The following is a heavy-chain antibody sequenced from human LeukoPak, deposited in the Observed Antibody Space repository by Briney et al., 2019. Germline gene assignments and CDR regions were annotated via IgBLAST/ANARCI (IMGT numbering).Heavy chain of an antibody. V-gene: IGHV1-18*01. D-gene: IGHD2-2*01. CDR3: ARDSVAVGAPGIY. CDR1: GYTFTNNG. J-gene: IGHJ4*02. CDR2: ISTNTGNT. Sequence: ASVKVSCKASGYTFTNNGITWVRQAPGQGLEWMGWISTNTGNTNYAQKFQDRVTMTIDTSTTTAYMELRGLTSDDTAVYYCARDSVAVGAPGIYGGQGTLVTVSS.